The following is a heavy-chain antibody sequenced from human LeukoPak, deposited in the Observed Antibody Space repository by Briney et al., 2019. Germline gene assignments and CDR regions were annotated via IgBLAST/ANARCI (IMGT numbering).Heavy chain of an antibody. CDR1: GFTFSSYA. D-gene: IGHD2-2*01. Sequence: GRSLRLSCAASGFTFSSYAMSWVRQAPGKGLEWVSAISGSGGSTYYADSVKGRFTISRDNSKNTPYLQMNSLRAEDTAVYYCAKDLSLVVVPAALDYWGQGTLVTVSS. CDR2: ISGSGGST. V-gene: IGHV3-23*01. J-gene: IGHJ4*02. CDR3: AKDLSLVVVPAALDY.